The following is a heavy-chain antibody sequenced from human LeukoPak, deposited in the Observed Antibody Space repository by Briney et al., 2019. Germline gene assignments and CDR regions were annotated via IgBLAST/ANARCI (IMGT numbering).Heavy chain of an antibody. CDR1: GYTFTDYY. D-gene: IGHD6-6*01. V-gene: IGHV1-2*02. CDR3: ARREQLPPTRVDY. Sequence: ASVKVSCKASGYTFTDYYIHWVRQAPGQGLEWMGWINPNSGDTNYAQNFQGRVTMTRDTSISTAYMELSRLTSDDTAVYYCARREQLPPTRVDYWGQGTLVTVSS. J-gene: IGHJ4*02. CDR2: INPNSGDT.